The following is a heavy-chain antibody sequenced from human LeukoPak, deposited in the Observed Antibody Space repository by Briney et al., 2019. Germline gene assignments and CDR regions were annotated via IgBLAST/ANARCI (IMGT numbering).Heavy chain of an antibody. D-gene: IGHD6-6*01. Sequence: SETLSLTCTVSGGSTSSYYWSWIRQPPGKGLEWIGYIYYSGSTNYNPSLKSRVTISVDTSKNQFSLKLSSVTAADTAVYYCARIRIAARQGGWFDPWGQGTLVTVSS. J-gene: IGHJ5*02. CDR3: ARIRIAARQGGWFDP. CDR2: IYYSGST. V-gene: IGHV4-59*01. CDR1: GGSTSSYY.